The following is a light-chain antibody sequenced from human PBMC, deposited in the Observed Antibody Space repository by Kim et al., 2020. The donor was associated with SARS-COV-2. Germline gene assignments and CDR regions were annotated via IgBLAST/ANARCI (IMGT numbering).Light chain of an antibody. CDR3: NSRESSANHWV. CDR2: GKN. J-gene: IGLJ3*02. V-gene: IGLV3-19*01. CDR1: SLRTYY. Sequence: SSELTQDPAVSVALGQTVRITCQGDSLRTYYASWYQQKPGQAPVLVFYGKNNRPSGIPDRFSGSYSGNTASLTITAAQAEDEADYYCNSRESSANHWVFGGGTQLTVL.